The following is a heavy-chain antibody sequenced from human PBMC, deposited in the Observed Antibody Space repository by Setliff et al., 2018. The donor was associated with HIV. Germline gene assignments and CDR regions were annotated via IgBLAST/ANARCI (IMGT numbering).Heavy chain of an antibody. D-gene: IGHD3-10*01. CDR1: GESFSNYH. CDR2: INHSGNT. CDR3: ARDHRLPGVQPPYWYFDL. Sequence: SETLSLTCAVFGESFSNYHWNWFRQPPGGGLEWIGEINHSGNTDYNSSLKSRVTISVDTSKKQFSLEMRSLTAADTAVYYCARDHRLPGVQPPYWYFDLWG. V-gene: IGHV4-34*01. J-gene: IGHJ2*01.